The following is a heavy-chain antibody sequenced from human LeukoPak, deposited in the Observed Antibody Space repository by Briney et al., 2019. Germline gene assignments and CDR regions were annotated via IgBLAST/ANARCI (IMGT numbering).Heavy chain of an antibody. CDR2: ISAYNGNT. V-gene: IGHV1-18*04. CDR1: VYTFTSYG. Sequence: SSVKVSCKASVYTFTSYGISWVRQAPAQGLEWMGWISAYNGNTNYAQTLQGRVTMTTDTSTSTAYMELRSLRSDDTAVYYCARSPYYGDYAFDYWGQGTLVTVSS. D-gene: IGHD4-17*01. J-gene: IGHJ4*02. CDR3: ARSPYYGDYAFDY.